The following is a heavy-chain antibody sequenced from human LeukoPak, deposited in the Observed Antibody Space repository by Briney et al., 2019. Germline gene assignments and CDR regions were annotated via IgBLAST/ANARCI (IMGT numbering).Heavy chain of an antibody. CDR3: ARDDTHSSGWYDYYYGMDV. D-gene: IGHD6-19*01. Sequence: GRSLRLSCAASGFTFSNYGMHWVRQGPGKGLEWVAVISYDGSNKHYADSVNGRFTISRDNSKNTLYLQMNSLRAEDMAVYYCARDDTHSSGWYDYYYGMDVWGQGTTVTVSS. J-gene: IGHJ6*02. V-gene: IGHV3-30*03. CDR1: GFTFSNYG. CDR2: ISYDGSNK.